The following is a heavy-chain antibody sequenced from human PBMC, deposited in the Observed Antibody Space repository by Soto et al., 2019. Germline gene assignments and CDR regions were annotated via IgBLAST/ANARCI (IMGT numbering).Heavy chain of an antibody. CDR1: GGSFSGYY. D-gene: IGHD6-6*01. CDR2: INHSGST. V-gene: IGHV4-34*01. CDR3: ARASIAARSYYGMDV. J-gene: IGHJ6*02. Sequence: SETLSLTCAFYGGSFSGYYRSWIRQPPGKGLEWIGEINHSGSTNYNPSLKSRVTISVDTSKNQFSLKLSSVTAADTAVYYCARASIAARSYYGMDVWGQGTTVTVSS.